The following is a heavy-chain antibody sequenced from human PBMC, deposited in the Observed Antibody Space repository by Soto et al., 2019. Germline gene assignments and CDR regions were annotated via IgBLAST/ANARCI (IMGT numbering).Heavy chain of an antibody. J-gene: IGHJ4*02. Sequence: GGSLRLSCVASGFTFSRYGMSWVRQAPGKGLEWVSTINGIGGSTYYADSVKGRFIISRENSKNTLYLQMNSLRAEDTAVYYWAIDPEVRGVLSYYFDYWGQGTLVTVSS. V-gene: IGHV3-23*01. CDR1: GFTFSRYG. CDR3: AIDPEVRGVLSYYFDY. D-gene: IGHD3-10*01. CDR2: INGIGGST.